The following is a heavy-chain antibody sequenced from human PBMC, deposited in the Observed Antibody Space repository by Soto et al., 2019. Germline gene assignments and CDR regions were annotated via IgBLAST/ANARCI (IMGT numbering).Heavy chain of an antibody. CDR3: ASCFDATGYYSFKY. CDR2: ISSSGSTI. CDR1: GFTFSSYE. D-gene: IGHD3-9*01. V-gene: IGHV3-48*03. J-gene: IGHJ4*02. Sequence: GGSLRLSCAASGFTFSSYEMNWVRQAPGKGLEWIAYISSSGSTIYYADSVKGRFTISRDNAKNSLYLQMNSLGAEDTAVYYCASCFDATGYYSFKYWGQGTTVTVSS.